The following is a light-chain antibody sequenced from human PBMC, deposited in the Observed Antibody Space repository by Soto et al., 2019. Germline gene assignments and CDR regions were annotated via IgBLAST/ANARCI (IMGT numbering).Light chain of an antibody. CDR3: CSYAGSTNFVL. CDR2: EGS. V-gene: IGLV2-23*01. CDR1: SSDVGTYSL. Sequence: ALTQPASVSGSPGQSIIISCTGASSDVGTYSLVSWYQQHPGKAPKLMIYEGSRRPSGVSNRFSGSTSDNTASLTISGLQAEDEADYYCCSYAGSTNFVLFGGGTKLTVL. J-gene: IGLJ3*02.